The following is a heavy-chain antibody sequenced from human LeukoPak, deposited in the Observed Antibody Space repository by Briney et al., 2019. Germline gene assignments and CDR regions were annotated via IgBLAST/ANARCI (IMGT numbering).Heavy chain of an antibody. CDR2: INPNSGGT. J-gene: IGHJ3*02. Sequence: ASVTVSCKASGYTFTGYYMHWVRQAPGQGLEGMGWINPNSGGTNYAQKFQGRVTMTRDTSISTAYMELSRLRSDDTAVYYCARDGITGTRDAFDIWGQGTMVTVSS. CDR3: ARDGITGTRDAFDI. V-gene: IGHV1-2*02. D-gene: IGHD1-20*01. CDR1: GYTFTGYY.